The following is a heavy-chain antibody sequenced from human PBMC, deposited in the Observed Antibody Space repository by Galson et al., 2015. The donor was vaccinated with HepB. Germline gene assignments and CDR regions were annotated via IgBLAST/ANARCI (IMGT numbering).Heavy chain of an antibody. CDR2: ITGGGTVT. CDR1: GFTFSTYA. J-gene: IGHJ4*02. CDR3: AKCGDGYIYDY. V-gene: IGHV3-23*01. D-gene: IGHD5-24*01. Sequence: SLRLSCAASGFTFSTYAMSWVRQAPGKGLEWVSFITGGGTVTYYADSVKGRFTISRDNSKNTLYMQMNSVRAEDTALYYCAKCGDGYIYDYWGQGSLVTVSS.